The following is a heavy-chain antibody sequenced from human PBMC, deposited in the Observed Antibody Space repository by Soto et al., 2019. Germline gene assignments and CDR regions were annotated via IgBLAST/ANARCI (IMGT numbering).Heavy chain of an antibody. CDR1: GYTLTSYG. Sequence: ASVKVSCKASGYTLTSYGISWVRQAPGQGLEWMGWISAYNGNTNYAQKLQGRVTMTTDTSTSTAYMELRSLRSDDTAVYYCARVIITIFGVVIPPGYWGQGTLVTVSS. J-gene: IGHJ4*02. D-gene: IGHD3-3*01. V-gene: IGHV1-18*04. CDR3: ARVIITIFGVVIPPGY. CDR2: ISAYNGNT.